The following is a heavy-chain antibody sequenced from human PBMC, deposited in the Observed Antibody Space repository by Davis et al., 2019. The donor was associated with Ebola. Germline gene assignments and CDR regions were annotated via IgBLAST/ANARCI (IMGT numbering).Heavy chain of an antibody. CDR3: ASGFGGDYVWKDYYYYGMDV. CDR2: INPNSGGT. CDR1: GYTFTGYY. Sequence: AASVKASCKASGYTFTGYYMHWVRQAPGQGLEWMGWINPNSGGTNYAQKFQGWVTMTRDTSISTAYMELSRLRSDDTAVYYCASGFGGDYVWKDYYYYGMDVWGQGTTVTVSS. V-gene: IGHV1-2*04. J-gene: IGHJ6*02. D-gene: IGHD3-10*01.